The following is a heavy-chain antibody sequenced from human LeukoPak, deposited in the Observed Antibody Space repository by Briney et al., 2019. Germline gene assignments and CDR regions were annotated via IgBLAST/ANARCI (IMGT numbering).Heavy chain of an antibody. J-gene: IGHJ4*02. CDR2: INPNSGGT. D-gene: IGHD3-22*01. Sequence: GASVKVSCKASGYTFTGYYMHWVRQAPGQGLEWMGRINPNSGGTNYAQKFQGRVTMTRDTSISAAYMELSRLRSDDTAVYYCARRGVRGDYDSSGYYHVRWGQGTLVTVSS. V-gene: IGHV1-2*06. CDR3: ARRGVRGDYDSSGYYHVR. CDR1: GYTFTGYY.